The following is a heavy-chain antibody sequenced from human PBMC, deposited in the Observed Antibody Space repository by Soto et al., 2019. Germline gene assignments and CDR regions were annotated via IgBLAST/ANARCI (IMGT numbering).Heavy chain of an antibody. J-gene: IGHJ5*02. CDR2: ISYDGSNK. CDR3: AKDPPSYDFWSPISGWFDP. CDR1: GFTFSSYG. V-gene: IGHV3-30*18. Sequence: PGGSLRLSCAASGFTFSSYGMHWVRQAPGKGLEWVAVISYDGSNKYYADSVKGRFTISRDNSKNTLYLQMNSLRAEDTAVYYCAKDPPSYDFWSPISGWFDPWGQGTLVTVYS. D-gene: IGHD3-3*01.